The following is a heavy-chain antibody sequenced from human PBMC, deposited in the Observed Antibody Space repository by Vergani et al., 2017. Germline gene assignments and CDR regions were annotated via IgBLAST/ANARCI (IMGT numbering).Heavy chain of an antibody. CDR3: ARDRGGFVRGGPAAKASYYYYYMDV. V-gene: IGHV1-69*01. J-gene: IGHJ6*03. CDR1: GGTFSSYA. CDR2: IIPIFGTA. D-gene: IGHD2-2*01. Sequence: QVQLVQSGAEVKKPGSSVKVSCKASGGTFSSYAISWVRQAPGQGLEWMGGIIPIFGTANYAQKFQGRVTITADESTSTAYMELRSLGSEDTAVYYCARDRGGFVRGGPAAKASYYYYYMDVWGKGTTVTVSS.